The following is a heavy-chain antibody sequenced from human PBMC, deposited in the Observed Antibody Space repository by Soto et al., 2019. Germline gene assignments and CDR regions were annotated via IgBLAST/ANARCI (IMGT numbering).Heavy chain of an antibody. D-gene: IGHD3-3*01. CDR3: ARGGYDFWSGYYTDPNYYYGMDV. V-gene: IGHV1-69*13. CDR2: IIPIFGTA. CDR1: GGTFSSYA. J-gene: IGHJ6*02. Sequence: ASVKVSCKASGGTFSSYAISWVRQAPGQGLEWMGGIIPIFGTANYAQKFQGRVTITADESTSTAYMELGSLRSEDTAVYYCARGGYDFWSGYYTDPNYYYGMDVWGQGTTVTVSS.